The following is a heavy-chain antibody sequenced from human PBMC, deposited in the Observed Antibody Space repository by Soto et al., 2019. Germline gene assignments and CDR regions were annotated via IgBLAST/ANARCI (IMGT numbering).Heavy chain of an antibody. J-gene: IGHJ4*01. CDR3: AQTQYYFLH. V-gene: IGHV3-23*01. D-gene: IGHD3-10*02. CDR1: GFTFRNYA. CDR2: ISPNGDTT. Sequence: EVQVLESGGNLVQPGESLRLSCAASGFTFRNYAMTWVRQAPGKGLEWVSVISPNGDTTYYADSVKGMFTISRDNSKNTLYLPMNSLRAEDTALYYCAQTQYYFLHWGHGTLVTVSS.